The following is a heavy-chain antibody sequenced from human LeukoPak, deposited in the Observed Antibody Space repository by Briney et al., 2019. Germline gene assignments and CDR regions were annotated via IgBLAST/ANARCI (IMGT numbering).Heavy chain of an antibody. CDR2: IKEDGSEK. V-gene: IGHV3-7*01. Sequence: GGSLRLSCAASGFSFRCYWMGWVRQAPGKGLEWVANIKEDGSEKYYVDSVKGRFTISRDNAKNSLYLEMNSLRVEDTAVCYPPRGRSRTDYWGQGTLVTVSS. CDR3: PRGRSRTDY. D-gene: IGHD1-14*01. CDR1: GFSFRCYW. J-gene: IGHJ4*02.